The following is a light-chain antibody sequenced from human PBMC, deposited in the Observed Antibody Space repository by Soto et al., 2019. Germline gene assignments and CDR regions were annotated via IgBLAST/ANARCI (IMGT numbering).Light chain of an antibody. J-gene: IGKJ1*01. CDR1: QAIGTY. CDR2: SAS. V-gene: IGKV1-27*01. Sequence: DIQMTQSPSSLSASVVDRVTITCRASQAIGTYVAWYQQRPGMAPKLLIYSASTLHSGVPSRFSGSASGTDFTLTISSLQPEDVATYYCQQYNSYSTFGQGTKVDI. CDR3: QQYNSYST.